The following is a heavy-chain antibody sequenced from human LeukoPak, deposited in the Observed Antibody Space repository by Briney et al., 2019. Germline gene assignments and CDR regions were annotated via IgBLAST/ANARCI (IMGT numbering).Heavy chain of an antibody. V-gene: IGHV3-23*01. CDR2: ISGSGGST. D-gene: IGHD2-2*01. J-gene: IGHJ3*02. CDR1: GFTFSSYA. CDR3: AKDHDSHCSSTSCPIDYAFDI. Sequence: GGSLRLSCAASGFTFSSYAMSWVRQAPGKGLEWVSAISGSGGSTYYADSVKGRFTISRDNSKNTLYLEMNSLRAEDTAVYYCAKDHDSHCSSTSCPIDYAFDIWGQGTMVTVSS.